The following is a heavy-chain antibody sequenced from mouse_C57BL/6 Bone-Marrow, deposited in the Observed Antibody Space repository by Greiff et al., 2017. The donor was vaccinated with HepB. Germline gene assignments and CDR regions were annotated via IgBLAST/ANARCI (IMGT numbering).Heavy chain of an antibody. Sequence: QVQLQQPGAELVKPGASVKLSCKASGYTFTSYWMHWVKQRPGQGLEWIGMIHPNSGSTNYNEKFKSKATLTVDKSSSTAYMPLISLTSEDSAVYYCARSPGRSWAFAYWGHGTLVTVSA. CDR3: ARSPGRSWAFAY. V-gene: IGHV1-64*01. CDR1: GYTFTSYW. CDR2: IHPNSGST. J-gene: IGHJ3*01. D-gene: IGHD1-1*01.